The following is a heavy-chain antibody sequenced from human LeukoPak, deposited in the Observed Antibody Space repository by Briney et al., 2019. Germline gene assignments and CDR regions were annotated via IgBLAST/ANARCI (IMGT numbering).Heavy chain of an antibody. CDR3: ARGLPPVMKYYFDY. CDR2: MWYDGSNK. J-gene: IGHJ4*02. CDR1: GFTFNSYG. Sequence: PGGSLRLSCAASGFTFNSYGMHWVRQAPGKGLEWVAVMWYDGSNKYYADSVKGRFTISRDDSKNTLYLQTNSLRAEDTAMYYCARGLPPVMKYYFDYWGQGTLVTVSS. D-gene: IGHD4-11*01. V-gene: IGHV3-33*01.